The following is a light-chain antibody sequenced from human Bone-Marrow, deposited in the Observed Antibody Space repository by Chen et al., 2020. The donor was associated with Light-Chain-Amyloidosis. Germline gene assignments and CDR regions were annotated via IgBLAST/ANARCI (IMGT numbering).Light chain of an antibody. CDR2: KDT. V-gene: IGLV3-25*03. J-gene: IGLJ2*01. CDR3: QSADSSGTYEVI. CDR1: ALPKQY. Sequence: SSELTQPPSVSVSPGQTARITCSGDALPKQYAYWYQQKPGQAPVLVMYKDTERPSGIPERFSGSSSGTTVTLTISGVQAEDEADYHCQSADSSGTYEVIFGGGTKLTVL.